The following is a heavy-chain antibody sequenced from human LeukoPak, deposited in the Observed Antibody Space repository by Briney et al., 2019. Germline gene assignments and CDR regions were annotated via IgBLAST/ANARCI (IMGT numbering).Heavy chain of an antibody. Sequence: GGSLRLSCAASGFTFSSYAMSWVRQAPGKGLEWVSGIRGDGITTYYADSVKGRFTISRDNSKNTLYLQMNSLRVEDTAVYYCARTAIAAAAFYNWFDSWGQGTLVTVSS. D-gene: IGHD6-13*01. CDR3: ARTAIAAAAFYNWFDS. J-gene: IGHJ5*01. V-gene: IGHV3-23*01. CDR2: IRGDGITT. CDR1: GFTFSSYA.